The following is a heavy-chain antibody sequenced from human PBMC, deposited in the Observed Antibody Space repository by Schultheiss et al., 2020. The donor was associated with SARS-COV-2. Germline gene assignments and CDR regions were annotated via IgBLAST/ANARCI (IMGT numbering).Heavy chain of an antibody. D-gene: IGHD2-2*03. CDR3: ARGMDSSRGVNYGMDV. Sequence: ASVKVSCKASGYTFTGYYMHWVRQAPGQGLEWMGWISAYNGNTNYAQKLQGRVTMTTDTSTSTAYMELRSLRSEDTAVYYCARGMDSSRGVNYGMDVWGQGTTVTVSS. CDR1: GYTFTGYY. V-gene: IGHV1-18*04. CDR2: ISAYNGNT. J-gene: IGHJ6*02.